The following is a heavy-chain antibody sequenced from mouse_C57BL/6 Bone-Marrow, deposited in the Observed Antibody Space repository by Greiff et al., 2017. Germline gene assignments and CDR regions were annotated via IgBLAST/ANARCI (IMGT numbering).Heavy chain of an antibody. Sequence: EVQRVESEGGLVQPGSSMKLSCTVSGFSFSDYYMAWVRQVPEKGLEWVANINYDGSSTYYLDFLKSRFIISRDDAKNILYQQMSSLKSEDTTTYYCARDLGRGFDYWGQGTTLTVSS. CDR2: INYDGSST. D-gene: IGHD4-1*01. V-gene: IGHV5-16*01. CDR1: GFSFSDYY. CDR3: ARDLGRGFDY. J-gene: IGHJ2*01.